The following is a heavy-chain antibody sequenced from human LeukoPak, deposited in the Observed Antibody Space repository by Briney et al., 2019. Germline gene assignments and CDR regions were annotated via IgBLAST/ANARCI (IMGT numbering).Heavy chain of an antibody. CDR2: ISGSGGTI. CDR1: GFTFSSYE. V-gene: IGHV3-48*03. J-gene: IGHJ4*02. Sequence: QAGGSLRLSCAASGFTFSSYEMNWVRQAPGKGLEWVSYISGSGGTIHYADSVKGRFTISRDNAKNSLFLQMNSLRAEDMAIYYCARDKYYGSGTFDHWGQGTLVTVSS. CDR3: ARDKYYGSGTFDH. D-gene: IGHD3-10*01.